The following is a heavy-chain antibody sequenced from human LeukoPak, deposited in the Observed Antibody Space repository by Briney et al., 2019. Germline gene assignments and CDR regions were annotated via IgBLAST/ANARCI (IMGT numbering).Heavy chain of an antibody. Sequence: PSETLSLTCTVSGYSISSGYYWSWIRQPAGKGLEWIGRIYTSGSTNYNPSLKSRVTMSVDTSKNQFSLKLSSVTAADTAVYYCARATRFGESWGQGTLVTVSS. J-gene: IGHJ4*02. V-gene: IGHV4-4*07. CDR2: IYTSGST. CDR3: ARATRFGES. CDR1: GYSISSGYY. D-gene: IGHD3-10*01.